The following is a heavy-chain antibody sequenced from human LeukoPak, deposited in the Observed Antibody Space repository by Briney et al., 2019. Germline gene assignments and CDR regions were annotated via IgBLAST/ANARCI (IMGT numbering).Heavy chain of an antibody. CDR2: INDNGAKT. D-gene: IGHD1-7*01. V-gene: IGHV3-23*01. Sequence: GGSLRLSCAASGFAFYDYAMSWVRQPPGKGLEWVSGINDNGAKTFYADSVKGRLTISRDNSRSTLYLQMNNLRADDTAVYYCAKVHLAGGNYRGYYFDYWGQGTLVTVSS. J-gene: IGHJ4*02. CDR3: AKVHLAGGNYRGYYFDY. CDR1: GFAFYDYA.